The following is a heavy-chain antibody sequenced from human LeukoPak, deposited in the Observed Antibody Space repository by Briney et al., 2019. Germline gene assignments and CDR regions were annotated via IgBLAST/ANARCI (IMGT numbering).Heavy chain of an antibody. CDR2: IDSDGSTT. CDR1: RFTFSTYW. J-gene: IGHJ3*01. D-gene: IGHD2-21*02. CDR3: ARGGGDHAFDV. Sequence: GGSLRLSCAASRFTFSTYWMHWVRQGPGKGLVWVSRIDSDGSTTIYADSVKGRFTISRDNAKNTLYLQMDSLRAEDTAVYYCARGGGDHAFDVWGQGTMVTVSS. V-gene: IGHV3-74*01.